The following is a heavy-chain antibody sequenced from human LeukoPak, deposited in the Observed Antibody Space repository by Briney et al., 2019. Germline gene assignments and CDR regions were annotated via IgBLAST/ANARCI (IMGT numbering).Heavy chain of an antibody. CDR1: GYSFTDYY. Sequence: ASVKVSCKTSGYSFTDYYIHWVGQAAGQGLEGMGWINTKSGRTSSARKFQGRITMTRDPSITTVYMDMAWLTSDDTAIYFCARADFIDAGPYLIGPWGQGTLVTVSS. V-gene: IGHV1-2*02. CDR2: INTKSGRT. D-gene: IGHD3-3*01. CDR3: ARADFIDAGPYLIGP. J-gene: IGHJ5*02.